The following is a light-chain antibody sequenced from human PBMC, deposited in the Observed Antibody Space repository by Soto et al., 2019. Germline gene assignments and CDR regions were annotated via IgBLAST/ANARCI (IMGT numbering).Light chain of an antibody. CDR1: SSDVGGYDY. CDR2: DVR. V-gene: IGLV2-11*01. J-gene: IGLJ1*01. CDR3: CSYAGSYSYV. Sequence: QSVLTQPRSVSGSPGQSVTIFCTGTSSDVGGYDYVSWYQQHPGKVLKLMIYDVRERPSGVPDRVSGSKSGNTASLTISGLQAEDEAEYYCCSYAGSYSYVFGTGTKLTVL.